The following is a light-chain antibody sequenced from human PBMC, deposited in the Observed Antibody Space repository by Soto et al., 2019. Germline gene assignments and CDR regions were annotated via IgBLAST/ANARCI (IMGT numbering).Light chain of an antibody. V-gene: IGKV3D-20*01. Sequence: IVLTQSPATLSLSPGERATLSCGASQYINNNFLAWDQKKPGLAPRLLIFDASFRSPGIPDRFSGRGSGDAFTHTITRLEPEVFAVYNCHYPIASPTFGGGTEVEIK. CDR1: QYINNNF. CDR2: DAS. J-gene: IGKJ4*02. CDR3: HYPIASPT.